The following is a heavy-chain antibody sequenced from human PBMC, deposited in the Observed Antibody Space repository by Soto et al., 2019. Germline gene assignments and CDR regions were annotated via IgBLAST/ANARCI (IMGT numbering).Heavy chain of an antibody. Sequence: GGSLRLSCAASGFTFSDYYMSWIRQAPGKGLEWVSYISSSGSTIYYADSVKGRFTISRDNAKNSLYLQMNSLRAEDTAVYYCASVRRGVVSIRPLFDYWGQGTLVTVSS. CDR3: ASVRRGVVSIRPLFDY. D-gene: IGHD3-3*01. CDR2: ISSSGSTI. V-gene: IGHV3-11*01. J-gene: IGHJ4*02. CDR1: GFTFSDYY.